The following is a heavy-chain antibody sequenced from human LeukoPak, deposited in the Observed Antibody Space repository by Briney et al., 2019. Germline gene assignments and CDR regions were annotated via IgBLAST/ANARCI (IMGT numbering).Heavy chain of an antibody. CDR1: GGTFISYA. CDR3: ARGPNSNWSGLDF. J-gene: IGHJ4*02. Sequence: GASVKVSCKASGGTFISYAISWVRQAPGQGLEWMGGVIPIFGTANYAQKFQGRVTITTDESTSTAYMELSSLRSEDTAVYYCARGPNSNWSGLDFWGQGTLLTVSS. CDR2: VIPIFGTA. V-gene: IGHV1-69*05. D-gene: IGHD6-6*01.